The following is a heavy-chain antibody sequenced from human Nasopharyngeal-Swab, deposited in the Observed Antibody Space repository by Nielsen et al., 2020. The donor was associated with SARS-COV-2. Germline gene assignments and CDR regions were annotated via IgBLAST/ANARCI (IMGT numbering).Heavy chain of an antibody. Sequence: SETLSLTCAVYGGSFSGYYWSWIRQPPGKGLEWIGEIKHSGSTNYNPSLKTRVTISVDTSKNQFSLKLSSVTAADTAVYYCARGWFDYWGQGTLVTVSS. CDR3: ARGWFDY. V-gene: IGHV4-34*01. CDR2: IKHSGST. J-gene: IGHJ4*02. CDR1: GGSFSGYY.